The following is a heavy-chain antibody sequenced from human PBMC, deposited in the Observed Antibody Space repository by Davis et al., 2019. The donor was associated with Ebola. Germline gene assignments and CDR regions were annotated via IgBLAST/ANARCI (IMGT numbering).Heavy chain of an antibody. Sequence: GESLKISCAASGFVLSSYVMSWVRQAPGKGLEWVANIKQDGYDKFYVESVKGRFTISRDNAKNSLYLQMSSLRAEDTAVYYCARDESSYYYYDTGGYSAWGQGTLVTVSS. CDR1: GFVLSSYV. CDR2: IKQDGYDK. J-gene: IGHJ5*02. CDR3: ARDESSYYYYDTGGYSA. V-gene: IGHV3-7*01. D-gene: IGHD3-22*01.